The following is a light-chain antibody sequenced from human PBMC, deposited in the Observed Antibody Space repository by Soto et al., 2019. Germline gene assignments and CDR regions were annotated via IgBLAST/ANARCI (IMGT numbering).Light chain of an antibody. V-gene: IGKV3-11*01. CDR2: DAS. CDR1: QTIDNT. Sequence: EIVMTQSPATLSLSPVSRATLSCRASQTIDNTLAWYHQKPGQDPRLLIYDASKRATGIPDRFSGSGSETDFTLTISSLEPEDLGVYYCLHRMNWPLTFGQGTRLEI. J-gene: IGKJ5*01. CDR3: LHRMNWPLT.